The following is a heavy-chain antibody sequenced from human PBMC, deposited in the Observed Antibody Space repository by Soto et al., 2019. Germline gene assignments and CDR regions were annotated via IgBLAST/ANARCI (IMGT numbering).Heavy chain of an antibody. V-gene: IGHV3-23*01. CDR1: GFTFKNYA. CDR3: AKLKGGLDRFYGLDA. Sequence: PGGSLRLSCRASGFTFKNYAMTWVRKCPGKGLQWVSLMTGGGTTDYADSAKGRFIISRDNSKNTLSLQMHNLRADDTALYYCAKLKGGLDRFYGLDAWGQGTMVTVSS. CDR2: MTGGGTT. J-gene: IGHJ6*02. D-gene: IGHD3-3*01.